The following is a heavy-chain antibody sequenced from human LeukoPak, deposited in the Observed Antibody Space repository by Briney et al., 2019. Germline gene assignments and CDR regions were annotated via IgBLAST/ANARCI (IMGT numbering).Heavy chain of an antibody. CDR1: GFTFSSYA. CDR2: ISSNGGST. V-gene: IGHV3-64*01. Sequence: GGSLRLSCAASGFTFSSYAMHWVRQAPGKGLEYVSAISSNGGSTYYANSVKGRFTISRDNSKNTLYLQMGSLRAEDMAVYYCARDRLPRGGNSQYNWFDPWGQGTLVSVSS. CDR3: ARDRLPRGGNSQYNWFDP. J-gene: IGHJ5*02. D-gene: IGHD4-23*01.